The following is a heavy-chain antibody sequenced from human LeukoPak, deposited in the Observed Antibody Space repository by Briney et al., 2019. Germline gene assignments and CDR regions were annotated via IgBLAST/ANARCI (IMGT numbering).Heavy chain of an antibody. Sequence: VRQAPGQGLEWMGIINPSGGNTNYAQKFQGRVTMTRDMSTSTVYMELSSLRSEDTAVYYCARGGLRYSGSSYFDYWGQGTLVTVSS. CDR3: ARGGLRYSGSSYFDY. CDR2: INPSGGNT. D-gene: IGHD1-26*01. J-gene: IGHJ4*02. V-gene: IGHV1-46*01.